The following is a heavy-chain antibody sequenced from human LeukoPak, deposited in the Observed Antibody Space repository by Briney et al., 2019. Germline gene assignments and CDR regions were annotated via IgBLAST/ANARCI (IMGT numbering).Heavy chain of an antibody. Sequence: ASVKVSCKASGYTFTSYGISWVRQAPGQGLEWVGWISAYNGNTNYAQKLQGRVTMTTDTSTSTAYMELRSLRSDDTAVYYCARDLLGYCSSTSCSTNWFDPWGQGTLVTVSS. CDR1: GYTFTSYG. D-gene: IGHD2-2*01. J-gene: IGHJ5*02. V-gene: IGHV1-18*01. CDR2: ISAYNGNT. CDR3: ARDLLGYCSSTSCSTNWFDP.